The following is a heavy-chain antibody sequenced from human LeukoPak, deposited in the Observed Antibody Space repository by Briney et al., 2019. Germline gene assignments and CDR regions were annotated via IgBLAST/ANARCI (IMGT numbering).Heavy chain of an antibody. J-gene: IGHJ4*02. D-gene: IGHD2/OR15-2a*01. V-gene: IGHV3-21*01. CDR1: GFSFSNHN. Sequence: GGSLRLSCEASGFSFSNHNMNWVRQAPGKGLEWISSINSRNNYIYYADSVKGRFTISRDNAKESLYLQMDSLRAEDMAIYFCARDKISVIPALDYWGQGTLVIVSS. CDR3: ARDKISVIPALDY. CDR2: INSRNNYI.